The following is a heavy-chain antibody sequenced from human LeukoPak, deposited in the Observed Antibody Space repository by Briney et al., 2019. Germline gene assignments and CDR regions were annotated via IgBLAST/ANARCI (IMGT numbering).Heavy chain of an antibody. J-gene: IGHJ4*02. D-gene: IGHD6-19*01. CDR2: INSDWSST. CDR3: ARVSSGWEPIDY. Sequence: GGSLRLSCAASGFTFSTYWMHWVRQAPGKGLVWVSRINSDWSSTSYADSVKGRFTISRDNAKNTLYLQMNSLRAEDTAVYYCARVSSGWEPIDYWGQGTLVTVSS. CDR1: GFTFSTYW. V-gene: IGHV3-74*01.